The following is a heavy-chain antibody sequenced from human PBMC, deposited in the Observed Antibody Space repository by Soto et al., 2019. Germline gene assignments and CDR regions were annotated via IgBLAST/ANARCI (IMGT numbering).Heavy chain of an antibody. CDR1: GFTFSSYA. V-gene: IGHV3-23*01. Sequence: HPGGSLRLSCAASGFTFSSYAMSWVRQAPGKGLEWVSAISGSGGSTYYADSVKGRFTISRDNSKNTLYLQMNSLRAEDTAVYYCAKDRRYSSSTNWFDPWGQGTLVTVSS. D-gene: IGHD6-13*01. J-gene: IGHJ5*02. CDR2: ISGSGGST. CDR3: AKDRRYSSSTNWFDP.